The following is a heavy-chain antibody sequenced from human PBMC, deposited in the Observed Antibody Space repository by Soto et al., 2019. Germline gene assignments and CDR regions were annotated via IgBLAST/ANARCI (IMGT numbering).Heavy chain of an antibody. Sequence: ASEKVSCKASGYTFTSYYIHWVRQAPGERIEWMGIINPSVDSTSYAQNFQGRITMNSDTSTSAVYMDLSSLRSEDTAVYYCARARYSGSGTPDSWGQRTLVTSPQ. D-gene: IGHD3-10*01. CDR3: ARARYSGSGTPDS. V-gene: IGHV1-46*03. CDR1: GYTFTSYY. CDR2: INPSVDST. J-gene: IGHJ5*01.